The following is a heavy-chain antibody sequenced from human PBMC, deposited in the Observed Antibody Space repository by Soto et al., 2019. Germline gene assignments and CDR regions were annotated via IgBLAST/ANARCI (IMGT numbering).Heavy chain of an antibody. CDR2: INAGNGNT. V-gene: IGHV1-3*01. Sequence: ASVKVSCKASGYTFTSYAMHWVRQAPGQRLEWMGWINAGNGNTKYSQKFQGRVTITRDTSASTAYMELSSLRSEDTAVYYCARDLAGFSASYGMDVWGQGTTVTVSS. D-gene: IGHD6-19*01. CDR3: ARDLAGFSASYGMDV. CDR1: GYTFTSYA. J-gene: IGHJ6*02.